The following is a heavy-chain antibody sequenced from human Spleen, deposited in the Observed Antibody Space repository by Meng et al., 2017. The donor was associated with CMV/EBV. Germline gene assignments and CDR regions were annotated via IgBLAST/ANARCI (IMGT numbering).Heavy chain of an antibody. V-gene: IGHV3-30*03. CDR2: ISYDGRNK. Sequence: GESLKISCAASGFTFSSYSMNWVRQAPGKGLEWVAVISYDGRNKYYADSVKGRFTISRDNSKSTLYLQMNSLTPEDTAVYYCARNLDFWSGFDYWGQGTLVTVSS. CDR3: ARNLDFWSGFDY. J-gene: IGHJ4*02. CDR1: GFTFSSYS. D-gene: IGHD3-3*01.